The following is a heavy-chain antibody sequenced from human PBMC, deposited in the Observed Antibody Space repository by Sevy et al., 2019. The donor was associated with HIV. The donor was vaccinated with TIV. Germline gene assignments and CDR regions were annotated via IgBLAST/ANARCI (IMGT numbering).Heavy chain of an antibody. CDR1: GFTFASYD. CDR3: AKEYYYDSSGSVGAFDI. Sequence: ASVKVSCKASGFTFASYDIYWVRQATGQGLEWMGWMNTNTGNTGFAQKFQGRVTMTRNTSITTAYMELSNLRSEDTAVYYCAKEYYYDSSGSVGAFDIWGQGTMVTVSS. J-gene: IGHJ3*02. V-gene: IGHV1-8*02. D-gene: IGHD3-22*01. CDR2: MNTNTGNT.